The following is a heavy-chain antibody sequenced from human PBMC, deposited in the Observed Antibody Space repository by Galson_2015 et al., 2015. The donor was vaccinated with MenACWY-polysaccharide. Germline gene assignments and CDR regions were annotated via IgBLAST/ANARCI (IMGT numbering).Heavy chain of an antibody. CDR3: TKAGAKYCSGSSCYFNWFDP. Sequence: LRLSCAASGFSFNTYWMHWVRPAPGKGLVWVSRINADGSATGYADSVRGRFTISRDNAKNTLYLEMNSLRAEDTAVYYCTKAGAKYCSGSSCYFNWFDPWGQGTLVTVSS. CDR2: INADGSAT. CDR1: GFSFNTYW. D-gene: IGHD2-15*01. V-gene: IGHV3-74*01. J-gene: IGHJ5*02.